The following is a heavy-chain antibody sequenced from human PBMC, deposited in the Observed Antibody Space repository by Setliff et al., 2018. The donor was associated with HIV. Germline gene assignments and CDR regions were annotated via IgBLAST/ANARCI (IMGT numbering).Heavy chain of an antibody. V-gene: IGHV4-38-2*01. J-gene: IGHJ6*03. CDR2: IYYSGST. CDR3: ARVSCSSWYSIPLYYYYSMDV. Sequence: PSETLSLTCDVSGFSISSRYYWGWIRQPPGKGLEWIGSIYYSGSTYYNPSLRSRVTTSVDTSKSQFSLKLSSVTAADTAVYYCARVSCSSWYSIPLYYYYSMDVWGKGTTVTVSS. D-gene: IGHD6-13*01. CDR1: GFSISSRYY.